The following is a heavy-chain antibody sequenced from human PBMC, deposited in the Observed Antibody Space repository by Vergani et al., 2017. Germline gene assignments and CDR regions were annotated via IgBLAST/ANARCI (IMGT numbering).Heavy chain of an antibody. J-gene: IGHJ4*02. D-gene: IGHD2-15*01. CDR1: GGSINSHNYY. Sequence: QVQLQESGPGLVKPSQTLSLTCTVSGGSINSHNYYWSWIRQPAGKGLEWIGRIHTSGSTNYNPSLKSRVTMSDDTSKNQFSLNLTSVTAADTAVYFCARVSCLGGSCYKPLFGYWGQGILVTVSS. CDR2: IHTSGST. V-gene: IGHV4-61*02. CDR3: ARVSCLGGSCYKPLFGY.